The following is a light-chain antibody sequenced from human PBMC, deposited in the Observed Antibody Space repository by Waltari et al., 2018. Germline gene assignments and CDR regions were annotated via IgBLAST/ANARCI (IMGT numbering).Light chain of an antibody. CDR3: ATWDASLDTWV. CDR2: ANN. CDR1: NSNIGSDI. J-gene: IGLJ3*02. Sequence: QSVVTQPPSASGTPGQRVTLSCSGSNSNIGSDIVNWYQQFPGTAPKLRIYANNPRPWGVPVRFSASRSGTSASRVIRGLQSEDEADYYGATWDASLDTWVFGGGTKVTVL. V-gene: IGLV1-44*01.